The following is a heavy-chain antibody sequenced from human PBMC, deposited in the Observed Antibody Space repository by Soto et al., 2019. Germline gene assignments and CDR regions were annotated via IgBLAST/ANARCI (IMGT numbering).Heavy chain of an antibody. CDR3: ARGYTSGYPSNWFDP. V-gene: IGHV3-30*03. CDR2: ISYDGSKK. J-gene: IGHJ5*02. D-gene: IGHD3-3*01. CDR1: GFTFSSYG. Sequence: QVQLVEFGGGVVQPGRSLRLSCAASGFTFSSYGMHWVRQAPGKGLEWVAVISYDGSKKYYADSVKGRFTISRDNSKNTQYLQMDSLRDEDTAVYYCARGYTSGYPSNWFDPWGQGTLVTVSS.